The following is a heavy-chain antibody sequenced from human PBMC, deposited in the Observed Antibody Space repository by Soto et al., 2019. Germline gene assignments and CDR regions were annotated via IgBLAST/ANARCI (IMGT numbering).Heavy chain of an antibody. J-gene: IGHJ5*02. Sequence: EMRLVESGGDLVQPGGSLRLSCAASGFSFSRHNMNWVRQAPGKGLEWLSYIDKRGTTAAYADSGKGRFTISRDHAENSLFLQMTSLKDEDTAVYYCASGLTIAIENNWFAPWGKGTLVVVS. CDR2: IDKRGTTA. D-gene: IGHD2-21*01. CDR1: GFSFSRHN. V-gene: IGHV3-48*02. CDR3: ASGLTIAIENNWFAP.